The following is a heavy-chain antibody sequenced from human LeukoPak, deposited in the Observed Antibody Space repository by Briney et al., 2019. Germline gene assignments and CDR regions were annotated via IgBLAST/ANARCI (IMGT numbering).Heavy chain of an antibody. CDR3: TRRRSDYGFHRGAFDI. J-gene: IGHJ3*02. CDR1: GFTFSGSA. D-gene: IGHD4-17*01. V-gene: IGHV3-73*01. CDR2: IRSKANSYAT. Sequence: GGSLRLSCAASGFTFSGSAMHWVRQASGKGLEWVGRIRSKANSYATAYAASVKGRFTISRDDSKNTAYLQMNSLKTEDTAVYYCTRRRSDYGFHRGAFDIWGQGTMVTVSS.